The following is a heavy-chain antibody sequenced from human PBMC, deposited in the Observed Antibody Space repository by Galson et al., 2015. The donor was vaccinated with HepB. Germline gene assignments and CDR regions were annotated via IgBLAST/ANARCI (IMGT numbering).Heavy chain of an antibody. CDR3: TRKTGTTIGY. J-gene: IGHJ4*02. D-gene: IGHD1-7*01. CDR2: INAGNGST. Sequence: SVKVSCKASGYTFTSYAMHWVRQAPGQRLEWMGWINAGNGSTEYSQKFQGRVTITRDTSASTAYMELSSLRSEDTAVYYCTRKTGTTIGYWGQGTLVTVSS. CDR1: GYTFTSYA. V-gene: IGHV1-3*01.